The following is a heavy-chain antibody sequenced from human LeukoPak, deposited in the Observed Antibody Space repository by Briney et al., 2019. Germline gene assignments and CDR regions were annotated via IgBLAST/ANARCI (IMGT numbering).Heavy chain of an antibody. D-gene: IGHD2-2*03. J-gene: IGHJ6*02. Sequence: SETLSLTCAVSGVSISSGGYSWSWIRQPPGKGLEWIGYIYHSGSTYYNPSLKSRVTISVDRSKNQFSLKLSSVTAADTAVYYCARAFGYCSSTRCGYYYYYGMDVWGQGTTVTVSS. CDR3: ARAFGYCSSTRCGYYYYYGMDV. CDR2: IYHSGST. V-gene: IGHV4-30-2*01. CDR1: GVSISSGGYS.